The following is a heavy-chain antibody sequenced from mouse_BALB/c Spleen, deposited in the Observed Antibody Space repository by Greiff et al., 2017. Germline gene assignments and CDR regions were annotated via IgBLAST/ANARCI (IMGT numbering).Heavy chain of an antibody. Sequence: EVQLQQSGAELVKPGASVKLSCTASGFNIKDTYMHWVKQRPEQGLEWIGRIDPANGNTKYDPKFQGKATITADTSSNTAYLQLSSLTSEDTAVYYCALYDGYYPYAMDYWGQGTSVTVSA. D-gene: IGHD2-3*01. V-gene: IGHV14-3*02. CDR2: IDPANGNT. J-gene: IGHJ4*01. CDR1: GFNIKDTY. CDR3: ALYDGYYPYAMDY.